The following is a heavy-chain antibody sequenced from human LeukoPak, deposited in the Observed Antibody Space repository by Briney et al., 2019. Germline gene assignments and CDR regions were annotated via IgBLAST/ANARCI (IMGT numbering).Heavy chain of an antibody. D-gene: IGHD3-3*01. J-gene: IGHJ4*02. CDR1: GFTFSSYS. Sequence: PGGSLRLSCAASGFTFSSYSMNWVRQAPGKGLEWVSYISSSSSYIYYADSVKGRFTISRDNAKNSLYLQMNSLRAEDTAVYYCARDSDRAFGVVPSLNYWGQGTLVTVSS. V-gene: IGHV3-21*05. CDR2: ISSSSSYI. CDR3: ARDSDRAFGVVPSLNY.